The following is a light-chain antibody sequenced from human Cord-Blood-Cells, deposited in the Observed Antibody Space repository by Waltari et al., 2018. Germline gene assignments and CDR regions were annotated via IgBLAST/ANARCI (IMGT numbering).Light chain of an antibody. J-gene: IGLJ3*02. Sequence: QSVLTQPPSASGTPGQRVTISCSGSSSNIGSNYVYWYQQLPGTAPKLLIYRNNQRPSGVPDRCPGSKAGTSASLASSGLRSEDEADYYCAAWDDSLSGPVFGGGTKLTVL. CDR2: RNN. CDR3: AAWDDSLSGPV. V-gene: IGLV1-47*01. CDR1: SSNIGSNY.